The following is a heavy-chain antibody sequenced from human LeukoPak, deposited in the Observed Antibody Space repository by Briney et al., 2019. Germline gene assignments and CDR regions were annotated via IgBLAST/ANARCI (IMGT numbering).Heavy chain of an antibody. D-gene: IGHD1-26*01. CDR2: ISYDGSNK. V-gene: IGHV3-30*04. J-gene: IGHJ4*02. CDR3: AGPLSGSYHFDY. CDR1: GFTFSSYA. Sequence: GGSLRLSCAASGFTFSSYAMHWVRQAPGKGLEWVAVISYDGSNKYYADSVKGRFTISRDNSKNTLYPQMNSLRAEDTAVYYCAGPLSGSYHFDYWGQGTLVTVSS.